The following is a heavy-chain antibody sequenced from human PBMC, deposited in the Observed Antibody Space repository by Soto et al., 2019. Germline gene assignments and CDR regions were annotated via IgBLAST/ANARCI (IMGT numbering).Heavy chain of an antibody. CDR1: GFTFSSYS. CDR3: ARLVLHDYDNSGFWIY. Sequence: GGSLRLSCAASGFTFSSYSMNWVRQAPGKGLEWVSYISSSSTIYYADSVKGRFTISRDNAKNSLYLHMDSLRVEDTAVYYCARLVLHDYDNSGFWIYWGQGAPVTVSS. CDR2: ISSSSTI. D-gene: IGHD3-22*01. J-gene: IGHJ4*02. V-gene: IGHV3-48*01.